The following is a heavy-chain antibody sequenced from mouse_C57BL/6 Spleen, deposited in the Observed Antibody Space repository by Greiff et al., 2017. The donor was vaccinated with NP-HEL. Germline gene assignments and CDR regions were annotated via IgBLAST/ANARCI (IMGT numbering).Heavy chain of an antibody. CDR2: IDPETGGT. D-gene: IGHD1-1*02. CDR1: GYTFTDYE. V-gene: IGHV1-15*01. Sequence: QVQLKESGAELVRPGASVTLSCKASGYTFTDYEMHWVKQTPVHGLEWIGAIDPETGGTAYNQKFKGKAILTADKSSSTAYMELRSLTSEDSAVYYCTMGGGPNEDYWGQGTTLTVSS. J-gene: IGHJ2*01. CDR3: TMGGGPNEDY.